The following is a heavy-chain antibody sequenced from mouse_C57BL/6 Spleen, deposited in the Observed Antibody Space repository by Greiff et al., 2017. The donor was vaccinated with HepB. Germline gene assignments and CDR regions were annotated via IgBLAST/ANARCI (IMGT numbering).Heavy chain of an antibody. CDR1: GYTFTDYE. J-gene: IGHJ3*01. Sequence: QVQLKESGAELVRPGASVTLSCKASGYTFTDYEMHWVKQTPVHGLEWIGAIDPETGGTAYNQRFKGKAILTADKSSSTAYMELRSLTSEDSAVYYCTRGRNALYFAYWGQGTLVTVSA. V-gene: IGHV1-15*01. D-gene: IGHD2-3*01. CDR3: TRGRNALYFAY. CDR2: IDPETGGT.